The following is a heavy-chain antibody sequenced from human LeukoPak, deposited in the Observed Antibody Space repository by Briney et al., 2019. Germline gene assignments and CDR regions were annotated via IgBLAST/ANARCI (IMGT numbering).Heavy chain of an antibody. D-gene: IGHD6-13*01. CDR2: ITLSSSSI. CDR1: GFTFSSYA. V-gene: IGHV3-48*01. J-gene: IGHJ4*02. Sequence: GGSLRLSCAASGFTFSSYAMSWVRQAPGKGLEWVSYITLSSSSIYYADSVKGRFTISRDNAKNSLYLQMNSLRAEDTAVYYCAREPTYSSSWYTSCDYWGQGTLVTVSS. CDR3: AREPTYSSSWYTSCDY.